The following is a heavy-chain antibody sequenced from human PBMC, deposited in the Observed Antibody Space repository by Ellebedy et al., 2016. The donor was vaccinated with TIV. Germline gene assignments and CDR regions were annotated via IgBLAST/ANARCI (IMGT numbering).Heavy chain of an antibody. Sequence: GESLKISCAASGFTVSSNYMNWVRQAPGKGLEWLSGITGGGDTTYYADSVKGRFTISRDNSKNTLFLQLSSLRAEDTAVFYCVRVMWPVPGPVDPFYYWGQGTPVTVSS. CDR1: GFTVSSNY. D-gene: IGHD6-19*01. V-gene: IGHV3-23*01. CDR2: ITGGGDTT. J-gene: IGHJ4*02. CDR3: VRVMWPVPGPVDPFYY.